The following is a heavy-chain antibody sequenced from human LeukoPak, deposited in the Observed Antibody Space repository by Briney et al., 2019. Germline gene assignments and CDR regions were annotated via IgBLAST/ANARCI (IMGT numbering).Heavy chain of an antibody. J-gene: IGHJ4*02. Sequence: PGGSLRLSCAASGFTLSSYAMSWVRQGPGKGLEWVSAISVSGNTYHADAVKGRFTISRDSSKNTLYLQMNSLRAGDAAVYYCAKAPVKTCSGAYCYPFDYWSQGTLVTVSS. CDR2: ISVSGNT. D-gene: IGHD2-15*01. CDR1: GFTLSSYA. CDR3: AKAPVKTCSGAYCYPFDY. V-gene: IGHV3-23*01.